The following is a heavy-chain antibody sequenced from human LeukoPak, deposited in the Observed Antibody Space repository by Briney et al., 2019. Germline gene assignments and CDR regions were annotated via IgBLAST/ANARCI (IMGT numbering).Heavy chain of an antibody. CDR3: AKDRRDIVATIGEGDAFDI. Sequence: GGSLRLSCAASGFTFSSYAMSWVRQAPGKGLEWVSAISGSGGSTYYADSVKGWFTISRDNSKNTLYLQMNSLRAEDTAVYYCAKDRRDIVATIGEGDAFDIWGQGTMVTVSS. CDR2: ISGSGGST. CDR1: GFTFSSYA. V-gene: IGHV3-23*01. D-gene: IGHD5-12*01. J-gene: IGHJ3*02.